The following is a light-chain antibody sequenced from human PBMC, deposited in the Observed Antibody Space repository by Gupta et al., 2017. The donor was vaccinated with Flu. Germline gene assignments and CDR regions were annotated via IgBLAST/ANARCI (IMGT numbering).Light chain of an antibody. Sequence: DIQMTQAPSSLSASVGDRVTITCRASQNTDTDLSWFQQKPGGAPRLLISAASTLRSRVPSRFSGSGSGTTFTLTITRLQPEDLGTYFCQQADNFPYVFGQGTKLEIK. V-gene: IGKV1-39*01. J-gene: IGKJ2*01. CDR3: QQADNFPYV. CDR2: AAS. CDR1: QNTDTD.